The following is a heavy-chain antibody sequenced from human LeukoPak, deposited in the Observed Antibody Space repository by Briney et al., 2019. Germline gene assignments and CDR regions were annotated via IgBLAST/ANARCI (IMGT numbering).Heavy chain of an antibody. Sequence: KPSETLCLTCAVSGYSISSGYYWGWIRQPPGKGLEWIGSIYHSGSTYYNPSLKSRVTISVDTPKNQFSLKLSSVTAADTAVYYCARRNIAAAVYWFDPWGQGTLVTVSS. V-gene: IGHV4-38-2*01. D-gene: IGHD6-13*01. J-gene: IGHJ5*02. CDR2: IYHSGST. CDR1: GYSISSGYY. CDR3: ARRNIAAAVYWFDP.